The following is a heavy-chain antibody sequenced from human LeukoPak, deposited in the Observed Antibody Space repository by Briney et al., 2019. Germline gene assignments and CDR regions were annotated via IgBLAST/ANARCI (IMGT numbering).Heavy chain of an antibody. CDR2: ISYEGSNK. Sequence: GGSLRLSCAASGFSFSIYGMHWVRQAPGKGLEWVAVISYEGSNKYYADSVKGRFTISRDNSKNTLYLQMNSLRVEDTAVYYCAKYGKEYQLLRGYDSYDMDVWGQGTTVTVSS. CDR1: GFSFSIYG. D-gene: IGHD2-2*01. J-gene: IGHJ6*02. CDR3: AKYGKEYQLLRGYDSYDMDV. V-gene: IGHV3-30*18.